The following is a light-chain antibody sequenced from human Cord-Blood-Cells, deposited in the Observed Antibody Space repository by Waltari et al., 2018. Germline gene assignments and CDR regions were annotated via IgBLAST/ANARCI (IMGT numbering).Light chain of an antibody. J-gene: IGKJ1*01. CDR3: QQRSNSPT. Sequence: DMVVTESPATRSLAPGERGTLSCGSSQSVSIYLAWYKQKPGQAPRLLIYDASNRATGIPARFSGRRSETDFTLTISSLEPEDCAVYYCQQRSNSPTFGQGPTVET. CDR2: DAS. CDR1: QSVSIY. V-gene: IGKV3-11*01.